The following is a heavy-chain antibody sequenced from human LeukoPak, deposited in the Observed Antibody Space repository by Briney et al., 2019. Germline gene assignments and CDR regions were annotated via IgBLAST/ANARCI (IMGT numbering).Heavy chain of an antibody. CDR3: ARSPGFSSN. CDR2: ISGSGGST. CDR1: GFTFSSYA. V-gene: IGHV3-23*01. Sequence: GGSLRLSCAASGFTFSSYAMSWVRQAPGKGLEWVSGISGSGGSTYYADSVKGRFTISRDNSKNTLNLQMTSLRAEDTALYYCARSPGFSSNWGQGTLVTVSS. D-gene: IGHD6-13*01. J-gene: IGHJ4*02.